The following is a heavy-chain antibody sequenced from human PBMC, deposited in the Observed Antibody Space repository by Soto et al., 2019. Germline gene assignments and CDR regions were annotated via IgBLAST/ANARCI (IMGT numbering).Heavy chain of an antibody. CDR1: NGSINTYY. D-gene: IGHD6-13*01. CDR3: ARGPRGQLSGMDV. J-gene: IGHJ6*02. CDR2: IFSSGTT. Sequence: SETLSLTCTVTNGSINTYYSSWVRLPAGKGLEWIGRIFSSGTTDYSPSLKRRVTMSIDTSKNQLSLRLRSVTAADTAVYYCARGPRGQLSGMDVWGQGTTVTVSS. V-gene: IGHV4-4*07.